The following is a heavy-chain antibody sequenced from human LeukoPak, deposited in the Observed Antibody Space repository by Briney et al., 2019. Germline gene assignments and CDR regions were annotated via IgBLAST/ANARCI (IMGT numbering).Heavy chain of an antibody. Sequence: SVKVSCKASGGTFSSYAISWVRQAPGQGLEWMGGIIPIFGTANYAQKFQGRVTITADKSTSTAYMELSSLRSEDTAVYYCARGLWFGELSGWFDPWGQGTLVTVSS. D-gene: IGHD3-10*01. V-gene: IGHV1-69*06. CDR1: GGTFSSYA. CDR3: ARGLWFGELSGWFDP. CDR2: IIPIFGTA. J-gene: IGHJ5*02.